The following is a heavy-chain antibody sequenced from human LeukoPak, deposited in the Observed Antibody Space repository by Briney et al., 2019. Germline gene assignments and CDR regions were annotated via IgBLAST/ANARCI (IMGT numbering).Heavy chain of an antibody. V-gene: IGHV4-59*08. CDR3: ARLRYSSGWFDY. J-gene: IGHJ4*02. Sequence: SETLSLTCTVSGGSINSNYWNWIRQPPGKGLEWIGHIYYSGSTNYSPSLNSRVTISLDTSKNQFSLKLSSVTAADTAVYYCARLRYSSGWFDYWGQGTLVTVSS. CDR2: IYYSGST. D-gene: IGHD6-19*01. CDR1: GGSINSNY.